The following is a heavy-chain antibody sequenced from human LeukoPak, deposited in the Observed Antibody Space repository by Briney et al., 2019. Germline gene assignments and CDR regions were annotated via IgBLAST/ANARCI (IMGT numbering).Heavy chain of an antibody. D-gene: IGHD6-6*01. CDR3: ARDLGIAARPDY. V-gene: IGHV4-34*01. CDR2: INHSGST. J-gene: IGHJ4*02. Sequence: PSETLSLTCTVSGGSISSYYWSWIRQPPGKGLEWIGEINHSGSTNYNPSLKSRVTISVDTSKNQFSLKLSSVTAADTAVYYCARDLGIAARPDYWGQGTLVTVSS. CDR1: GGSISSYY.